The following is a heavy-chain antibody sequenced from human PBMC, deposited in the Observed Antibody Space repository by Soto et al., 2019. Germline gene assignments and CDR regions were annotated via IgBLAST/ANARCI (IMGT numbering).Heavy chain of an antibody. CDR1: GVTFSSYA. V-gene: IGHV1-69*13. CDR2: IIPIFGTA. D-gene: IGHD5-18*01. CDR3: ARWGRTSPGYSYGFPPYYFDY. Sequence: ASVKVSCKASGVTFSSYAISWVRQAPGQGLEWMGGIIPIFGTANYAQKFQGRVTITADESTSTAYMELSSLRPEDTAVYYCARWGRTSPGYSYGFPPYYFDYWGQGTLVTVSS. J-gene: IGHJ4*02.